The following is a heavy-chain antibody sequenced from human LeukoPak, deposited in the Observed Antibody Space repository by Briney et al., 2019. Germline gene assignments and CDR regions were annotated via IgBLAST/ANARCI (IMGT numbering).Heavy chain of an antibody. Sequence: SETLSLTCTVSGGSISSSSYYWGWIRQPPGKGLEWIGSIYYSGSTYYNPSLKSRVTISVDTSKNQFSLKPSSVTAADTAVYYCARAYYSNSPFDYWGQGTLVTVSS. V-gene: IGHV4-39*07. CDR3: ARAYYSNSPFDY. D-gene: IGHD4-11*01. CDR2: IYYSGST. CDR1: GGSISSSSYY. J-gene: IGHJ4*02.